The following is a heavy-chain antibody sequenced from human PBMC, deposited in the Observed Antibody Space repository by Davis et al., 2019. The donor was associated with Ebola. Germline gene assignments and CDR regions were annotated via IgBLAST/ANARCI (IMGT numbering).Heavy chain of an antibody. CDR2: ISSSSSYI. J-gene: IGHJ4*02. Sequence: GESLKISCAASGFTFSSYSMNWVRQAPGKGLEWVSCISSSSSYIYYADSVKGRFTLSRDNAKNSLFLQLSSLRVEDTAVYYCARWSPGGSGSYYLHYWGLGTLVTVSS. V-gene: IGHV3-21*06. D-gene: IGHD3-10*01. CDR3: ARWSPGGSGSYYLHY. CDR1: GFTFSSYS.